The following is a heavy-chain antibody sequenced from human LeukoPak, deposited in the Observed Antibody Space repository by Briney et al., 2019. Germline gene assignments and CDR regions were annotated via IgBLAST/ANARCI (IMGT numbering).Heavy chain of an antibody. Sequence: GGSLRLSCAASGFTFFSYWMSWVRQAPGKGLEWVANIKQDGSEKYYVDSVKGRFTISRDNAKNSLYLQVNSLRAEDTAVYFCASCRGGSCYGEYWGQGTLVTVSS. CDR3: ASCRGGSCYGEY. CDR1: GFTFFSYW. CDR2: IKQDGSEK. J-gene: IGHJ4*02. V-gene: IGHV3-7*03. D-gene: IGHD2-15*01.